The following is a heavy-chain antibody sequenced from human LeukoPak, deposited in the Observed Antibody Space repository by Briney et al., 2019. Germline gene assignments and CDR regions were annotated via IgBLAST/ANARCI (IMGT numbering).Heavy chain of an antibody. Sequence: PGASVKVSCKASGYTFTSYDINWVRQATGQGLEWMGWMNPNSGNTGYAQKFQGRVTMTRNTSISTAYMELSSLRSEDTAVYYCARAGYCSGGSCYRVYYSDYWGQGTLVTVSS. CDR1: GYTFTSYD. CDR3: ARAGYCSGGSCYRVYYSDY. J-gene: IGHJ4*02. V-gene: IGHV1-8*01. D-gene: IGHD2-15*01. CDR2: MNPNSGNT.